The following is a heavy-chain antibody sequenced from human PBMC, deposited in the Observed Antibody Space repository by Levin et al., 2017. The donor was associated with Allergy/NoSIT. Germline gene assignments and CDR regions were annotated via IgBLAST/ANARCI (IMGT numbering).Heavy chain of an antibody. CDR3: ARSTTHYYYYYMDV. Sequence: PGGSLRLSCVASGFTFSSYWMHWVRQGPGKGLVWVSRINSDGSTTSYADSVKGRFTISRDNAKNTLYLQMNSLRAEDTAVYYCARSTTHYYYYYMDVWGKGTTVTVSS. V-gene: IGHV3-74*01. CDR1: GFTFSSYW. D-gene: IGHD1-1*01. CDR2: INSDGSTT. J-gene: IGHJ6*03.